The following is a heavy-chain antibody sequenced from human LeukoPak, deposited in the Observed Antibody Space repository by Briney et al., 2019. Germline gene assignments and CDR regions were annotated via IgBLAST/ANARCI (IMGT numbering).Heavy chain of an antibody. V-gene: IGHV3-23*01. CDR1: GFTFSSYA. J-gene: IGHJ4*02. CDR2: ISGSGGST. Sequence: GGSLRLSCAASGFTFSSYAMSWVRQAPGKGLEWVSAISGSGGSTYYADSVKGRFTISRDNSKNTLYLQMNSLRAEDTAVYYCARVATAHYYDSSGYPVSYFDYWGQGTLVTVSS. CDR3: ARVATAHYYDSSGYPVSYFDY. D-gene: IGHD3-22*01.